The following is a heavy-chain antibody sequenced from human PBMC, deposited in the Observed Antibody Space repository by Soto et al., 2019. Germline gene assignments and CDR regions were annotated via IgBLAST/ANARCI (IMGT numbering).Heavy chain of an antibody. J-gene: IGHJ4*02. CDR2: ISGSGGST. Sequence: GGSLRLSCAASGFTFSSCAMSWVRQAPGKGLEWVSAISGSGGSTYYADSVKGRFTISRDNSKNTLYLQMNSLRAEDTAVYYCAKSHSSGYYFGVNDYWGQGTLVTVSS. D-gene: IGHD3-22*01. V-gene: IGHV3-23*01. CDR1: GFTFSSCA. CDR3: AKSHSSGYYFGVNDY.